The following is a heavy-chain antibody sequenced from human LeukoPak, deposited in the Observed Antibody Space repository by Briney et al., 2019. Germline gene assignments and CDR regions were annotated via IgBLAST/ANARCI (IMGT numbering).Heavy chain of an antibody. V-gene: IGHV3-11*01. J-gene: IGHJ4*02. CDR2: ISSSGSTI. D-gene: IGHD6-13*01. CDR1: GFTFSDYY. Sequence: GGSLRLSCAASGFTFSDYYMSWIRQAPGKGLEWVSYISSSGSTIYYADSVKGRFTISWDNAKNSLYLQMNSLRAEDTAVYYCARDIAAAAPRVWGQGTLVTVSS. CDR3: ARDIAAAAPRV.